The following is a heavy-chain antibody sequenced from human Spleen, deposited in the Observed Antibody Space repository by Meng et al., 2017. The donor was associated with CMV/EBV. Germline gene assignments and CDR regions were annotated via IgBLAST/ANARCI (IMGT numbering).Heavy chain of an antibody. D-gene: IGHD2-15*01. Sequence: SETLSLTCTVPGGSIRSSSYYWGWIRQPPGKGLEWIGTIFYSGTTYYNPSLKSRVTISEDTSKNQFSLNLSSLTAADTAVYYCARVREVVVVFTTLAYNIWGQGTMVTVSS. V-gene: IGHV4-39*07. CDR2: IFYSGTT. J-gene: IGHJ3*02. CDR3: ARVREVVVVFTTLAYNI. CDR1: GGSIRSSSYY.